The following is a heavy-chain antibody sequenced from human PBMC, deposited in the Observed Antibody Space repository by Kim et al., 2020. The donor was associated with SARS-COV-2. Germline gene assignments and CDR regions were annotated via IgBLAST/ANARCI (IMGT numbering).Heavy chain of an antibody. CDR2: FDPEDGET. V-gene: IGHV1-24*01. CDR1: GYTLTELS. J-gene: IGHJ4*02. CDR3: ATAPGIAAAGSIYSGLFHFDY. Sequence: ASVKVSCKVSGYTLTELSMHWVRQAPGKGLEWMGGFDPEDGETIYAQKFQGRVTMTEDTSTDTAYMELSSLRSEDTAVYYCATAPGIAAAGSIYSGLFHFDYWGQGTLVTVSS. D-gene: IGHD6-13*01.